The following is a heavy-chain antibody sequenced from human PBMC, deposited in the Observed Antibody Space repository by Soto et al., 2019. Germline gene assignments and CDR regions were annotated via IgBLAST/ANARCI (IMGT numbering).Heavy chain of an antibody. CDR3: AREEIVVLWWFDP. J-gene: IGHJ5*02. CDR1: GFTFRSYW. V-gene: IGHV3-7*01. CDR2: IKRDGSDK. Sequence: GGSLRLSCEASGFTFRSYWMSWVRQAPGKGLEWVANIKRDGSDKYYVDSVKGRFTIFRDNAKNSLYLQMNSLRDEDTAVYYCAREEIVVLWWFDPWGQGTPVTGSS. D-gene: IGHD3-16*01.